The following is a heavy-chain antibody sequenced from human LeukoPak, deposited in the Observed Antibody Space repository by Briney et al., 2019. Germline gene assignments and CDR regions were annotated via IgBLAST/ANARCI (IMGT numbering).Heavy chain of an antibody. CDR1: GFTFSNSA. D-gene: IGHD1-26*01. CDR3: AAELYSGTYGRCCSFAF. V-gene: IGHV1-58*01. CDR2: IIVGSGRT. J-gene: IGHJ4*02. Sequence: SVKVSCKASGFTFSNSAVQWVRQARGQRLEWIGWIIVGSGRTHYAQNLQERITITRDMSTNTAYMELSSLRSDDTAVYYCAAELYSGTYGRCCSFAFWGQGTQVTVSS.